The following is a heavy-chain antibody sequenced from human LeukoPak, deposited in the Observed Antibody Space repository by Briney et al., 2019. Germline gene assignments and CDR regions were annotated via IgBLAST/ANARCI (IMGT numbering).Heavy chain of an antibody. J-gene: IGHJ5*02. V-gene: IGHV3-48*01. CDR2: ISSSSSTI. Sequence: PGGSLRLSCAASGFTFGSYSMNWVRQAPGKGLEWVSYISSSSSTIYYADSVKGRFTISRDNAKNSLYLQMNSLRAEDTAVYYCARYGGTVRYDSPSWFDPWGQGTLVTVSS. CDR1: GFTFGSYS. D-gene: IGHD4-23*01. CDR3: ARYGGTVRYDSPSWFDP.